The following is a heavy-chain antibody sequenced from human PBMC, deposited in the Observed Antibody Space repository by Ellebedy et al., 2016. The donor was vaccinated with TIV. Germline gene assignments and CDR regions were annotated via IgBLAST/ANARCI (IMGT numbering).Heavy chain of an antibody. J-gene: IGHJ4*02. CDR2: INPDESEK. D-gene: IGHD3-10*01. CDR1: GFNFNDHW. CDR3: ARDVGGGFFDR. V-gene: IGHV3-7*03. Sequence: GESLKISCVASGFNFNDHWMSWVRHIPGQGLEWVANINPDESEKYYVRSGRGRFTISRDNAKNLLYLQMDRLRVEDTAVYYCARDVGGGFFDRWGQGTLLTVSS.